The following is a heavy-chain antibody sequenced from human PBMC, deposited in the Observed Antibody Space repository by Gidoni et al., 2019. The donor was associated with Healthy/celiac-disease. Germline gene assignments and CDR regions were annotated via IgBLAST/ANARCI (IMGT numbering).Heavy chain of an antibody. J-gene: IGHJ6*02. CDR3: ARAERSYPPNGMDV. CDR1: GFTFSSYE. V-gene: IGHV3-48*03. CDR2: ISSSGSTI. Sequence: EVQLVESGGGLVQPGGSLRLSCAASGFTFSSYEMNWVRQAPGKGLEWVSYISSSGSTIYYADSVKGRFTISRDNAKNSLYLQMNSLRAEDTAVYYCARAERSYPPNGMDVWGQGTTVTVSS.